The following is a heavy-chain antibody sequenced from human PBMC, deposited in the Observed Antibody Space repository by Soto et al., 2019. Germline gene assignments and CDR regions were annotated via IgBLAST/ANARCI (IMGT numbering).Heavy chain of an antibody. CDR2: IQYSGST. D-gene: IGHD2-8*01. CDR3: AREWRDAHYSNGACYSDY. Sequence: SETLSLTCTVSGGSISISSYYWGLIRHLAGKGLEWIGSIQYSGSTYNNPSLRSRVSISVDTSKNQFSLKMSSVTAAVTAVYFCAREWRDAHYSNGACYSDYWGQGALVTVSA. J-gene: IGHJ4*01. V-gene: IGHV4-39*02. CDR1: GGSISISSYY.